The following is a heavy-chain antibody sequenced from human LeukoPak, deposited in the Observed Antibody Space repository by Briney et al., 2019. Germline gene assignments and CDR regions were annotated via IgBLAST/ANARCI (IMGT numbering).Heavy chain of an antibody. V-gene: IGHV4-38-2*01. Sequence: SETLSLTCAVSGYSISSGYYWGWIRQPPGKGLEWIGSIYHSGSTYYNPSLKSRVTISVDTSKNQFSLKLSSVTAADTAMYYCARNIVVVPTVTGAFDVWGQGTMVTVPS. J-gene: IGHJ3*01. CDR3: ARNIVVVPTVTGAFDV. CDR2: IYHSGST. D-gene: IGHD2-2*01. CDR1: GYSISSGYY.